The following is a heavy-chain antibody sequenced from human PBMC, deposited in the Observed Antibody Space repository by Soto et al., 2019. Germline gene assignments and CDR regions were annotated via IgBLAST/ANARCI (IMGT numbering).Heavy chain of an antibody. D-gene: IGHD1-7*01. J-gene: IGHJ4*02. CDR1: GGSFTSNNW. Sequence: SETLSLTCAVSGGSFTSNNWWTWVRQPPGQGLEWIGEIYRTGSTNYNPSLKSRVTISLDKSENQFSLKVTSLTAADTAVFYCASRDPGTSVDYWGQGTLVTVSS. CDR2: IYRTGST. V-gene: IGHV4-4*02. CDR3: ASRDPGTSVDY.